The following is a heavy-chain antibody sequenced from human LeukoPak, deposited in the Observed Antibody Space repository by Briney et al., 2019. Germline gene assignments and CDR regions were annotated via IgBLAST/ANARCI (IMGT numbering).Heavy chain of an antibody. CDR3: TTGGSG. J-gene: IGHJ6*02. V-gene: IGHV3-15*01. D-gene: IGHD6-19*01. CDR1: GFTFSNAW. Sequence: GGPLRLSCAASGFTFSNAWMSWVRHAPGKGLEWVGRIKSKTDGETTDYVAPVKGRFTISRDDSKNTLYLQMNSLKTEDTAVYYCTTGGSGWGQGTTVTVSS. CDR2: IKSKTDGETT.